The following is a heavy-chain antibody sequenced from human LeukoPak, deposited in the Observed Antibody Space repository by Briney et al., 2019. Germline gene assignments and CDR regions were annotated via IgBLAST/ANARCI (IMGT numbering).Heavy chain of an antibody. CDR3: ARVWFDSGDYAIPDYYYYMDV. CDR2: IYNGGST. J-gene: IGHJ6*03. Sequence: GGSLRLSCAASGFTVSSNYMSWVRQAPGKGLEWVSVIYNGGSTYYSDSVKGRFTISRDNSNNTRYLQMNSLRAEDTAVYYCARVWFDSGDYAIPDYYYYMDVWGKGTTVTVSS. D-gene: IGHD4-17*01. CDR1: GFTVSSNY. V-gene: IGHV3-53*01.